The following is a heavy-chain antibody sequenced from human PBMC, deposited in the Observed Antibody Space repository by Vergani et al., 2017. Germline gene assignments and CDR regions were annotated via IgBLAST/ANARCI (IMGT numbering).Heavy chain of an antibody. CDR1: GYTFTDHY. J-gene: IGHJ6*02. Sequence: EVQLVQSGAEVKKPGATMKISCKVSGYTFTDHYMHWVKQAPGKGLEWMGLVDPEDGETIYAEKFKGRVTIAADTSTDTAHLELGSLRSEDTAVYYCATPQTVNKGGMEVWGQGTTVIVS. CDR3: ATPQTVNKGGMEV. D-gene: IGHD4-17*01. V-gene: IGHV1-69-2*01. CDR2: VDPEDGET.